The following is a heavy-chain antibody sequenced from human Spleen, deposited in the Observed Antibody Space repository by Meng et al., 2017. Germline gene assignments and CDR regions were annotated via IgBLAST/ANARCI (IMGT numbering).Heavy chain of an antibody. CDR1: GFTFSNYA. J-gene: IGHJ3*02. V-gene: IGHV3-23*01. CDR2: ISDGGSST. D-gene: IGHD1-26*01. CDR3: ARHHGGSHYIFDAFDI. Sequence: GGSLRLSCAASGFTFSNYAMSWVRQAPGKGLEWVSAISDGGSSTFYADSVKGRFTISRDNSKNTLYVQMNSLRAEDTAVYYCARHHGGSHYIFDAFDIWGQGTMVTVSS.